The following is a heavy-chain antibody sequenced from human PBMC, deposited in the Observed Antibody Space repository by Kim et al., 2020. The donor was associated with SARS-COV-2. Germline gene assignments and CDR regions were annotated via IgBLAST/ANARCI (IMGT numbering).Heavy chain of an antibody. CDR3: ARGHFDWNLEYFQH. D-gene: IGHD3-9*01. J-gene: IGHJ1*01. CDR2: IYHSGST. CDR1: GYSISSGYY. Sequence: SETLSLTCTVSGYSISSGYYWGWIRQPPGKGLEWIGSIYHSGSTYYSPSLKSRVTISVDTSKNQFSLKLSSVTAADTAVYYCARGHFDWNLEYFQHWGQGTLVTVSS. V-gene: IGHV4-38-2*02.